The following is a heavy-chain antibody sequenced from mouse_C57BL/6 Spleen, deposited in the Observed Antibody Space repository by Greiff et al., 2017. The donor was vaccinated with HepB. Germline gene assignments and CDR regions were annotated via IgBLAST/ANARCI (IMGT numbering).Heavy chain of an antibody. D-gene: IGHD1-1*01. J-gene: IGHJ3*01. V-gene: IGHV3-1*01. CDR2: ISYSGST. CDR3: ARDYYGSSSFAY. CDR1: GYSITSGYD. Sequence: VQLKESGPGMVKPSQSLSLTCTVTGYSITSGYDWHWIRHFPGNKLEWMGYISYSGSTNYNPSLKSRISITHDTSKNHFFLKLNSVTTEDTATYYCARDYYGSSSFAYWGQGTLVTVSA.